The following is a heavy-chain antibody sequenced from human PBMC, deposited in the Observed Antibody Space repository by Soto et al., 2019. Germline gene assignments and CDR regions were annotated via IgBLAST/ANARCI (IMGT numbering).Heavy chain of an antibody. CDR3: ARGYCSGGSCYSTNWFDP. D-gene: IGHD2-15*01. V-gene: IGHV1-69*10. J-gene: IGHJ5*02. CDR1: GGTFGSYA. Sequence: SVKVSFKASGGTFGSYAISWVRQAPGQGLEWMGGIIPIPGTANYAQKFQGRVTIAADKSTSTAYMELSSLRSEDTAVYYCARGYCSGGSCYSTNWFDPWGQGTLVTVSS. CDR2: IIPIPGTA.